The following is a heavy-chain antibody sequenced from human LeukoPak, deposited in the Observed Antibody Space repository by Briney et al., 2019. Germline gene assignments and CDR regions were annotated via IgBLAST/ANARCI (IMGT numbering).Heavy chain of an antibody. D-gene: IGHD4-17*01. CDR1: GFTFSDYY. CDR3: ARGRSGSAEDGDYGTHSDH. V-gene: IGHV3-11*05. Sequence: PGGSLRLSCAGSGFTFSDYYMSWIRQAPGKGLEWDSYIRSSRSYTNYADSVKGRFTVSRDNAKNSLYLQMNSLRVEDTAVYYCARGRSGSAEDGDYGTHSDHWGQGTLVTVSS. CDR2: IRSSRSYT. J-gene: IGHJ4*02.